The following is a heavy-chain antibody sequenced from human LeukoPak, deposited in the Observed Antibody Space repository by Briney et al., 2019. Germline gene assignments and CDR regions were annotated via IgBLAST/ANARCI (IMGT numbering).Heavy chain of an antibody. V-gene: IGHV3-7*02. CDR1: GFTFSHYW. D-gene: IGHD3-10*01. CDR3: AKNGPGLDYFDY. CDR2: INQDESEK. J-gene: IGHJ4*02. Sequence: PGGSLRLSCAASGFTFSHYWMSWVRQAPGKGLEWVANINQDESEKYFVDSLKGRFTISRDNAKNSLYLQMNSLRAEDTAVYYCAKNGPGLDYFDYWGQGTLVTVSS.